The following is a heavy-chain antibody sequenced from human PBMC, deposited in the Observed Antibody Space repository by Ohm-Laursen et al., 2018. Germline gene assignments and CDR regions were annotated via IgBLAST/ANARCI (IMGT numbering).Heavy chain of an antibody. CDR2: IWYDGSNK. D-gene: IGHD3-9*01. V-gene: IGHV3-33*01. J-gene: IGHJ4*02. Sequence: RFLRLSCAASGFTFSSYGMHWVRQAPGKGLEWVAVIWYDGSNKYYADSVKGRFTISRDNSRNTLDLQMNSLRVEDTALYYCARDIDWVAFDYWGQGTLVTVSS. CDR3: ARDIDWVAFDY. CDR1: GFTFSSYG.